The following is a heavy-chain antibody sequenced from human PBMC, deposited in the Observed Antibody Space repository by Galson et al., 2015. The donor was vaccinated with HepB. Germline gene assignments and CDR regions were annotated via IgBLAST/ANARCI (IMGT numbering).Heavy chain of an antibody. CDR1: GGTFSSYT. V-gene: IGHV1-69*02. CDR3: ASSPPYCGGDCYSC. J-gene: IGHJ4*02. CDR2: IIPILGIA. Sequence: SVKVSCKASGGTFSSYTISWVRQAPGQGLEWMGRIIPILGIANYAQKFQGRVTITADKSTSTAYMELSSLRSEDTAVYYCASSPPYCGGDCYSCWGQGTLVTVSS. D-gene: IGHD2-21*02.